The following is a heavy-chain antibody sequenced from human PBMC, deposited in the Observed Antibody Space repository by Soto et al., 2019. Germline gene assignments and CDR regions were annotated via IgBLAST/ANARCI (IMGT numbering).Heavy chain of an antibody. V-gene: IGHV5-51*01. CDR1: GYSFTSYW. D-gene: IGHD6-19*01. CDR3: ARHDRRYSSGWYPSYYYYGMDV. CDR2: IYPGDSDT. J-gene: IGHJ6*02. Sequence: GESLKISCKGSGYSFTSYWIGWVRQMPGKGLEWMGIIYPGDSDTRYSPSFQGQVTISADKSISTAYLQWSSLKASDTAMYYCARHDRRYSSGWYPSYYYYGMDVWGQGTTVTVSS.